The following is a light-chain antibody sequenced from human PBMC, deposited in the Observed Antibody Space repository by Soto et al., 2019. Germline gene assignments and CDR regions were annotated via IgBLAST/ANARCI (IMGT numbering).Light chain of an antibody. CDR3: QQYNSYWT. CDR2: KAP. J-gene: IGKJ1*01. Sequence: DIPMTQSPSTLSASVGDRVTITCRASQSISSWLAWYQQKPGKAPKLLIYKAPSLESGVPSRFSGSGSGTEFTFTISSLQPDDFATYYCQQYNSYWTFGQGTKVELK. V-gene: IGKV1-5*03. CDR1: QSISSW.